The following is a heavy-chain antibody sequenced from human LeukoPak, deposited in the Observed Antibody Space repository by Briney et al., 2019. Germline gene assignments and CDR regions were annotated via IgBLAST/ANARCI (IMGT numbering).Heavy chain of an antibody. CDR3: ARGLTAMVLPFDY. CDR1: GVSISSYY. J-gene: IGHJ4*02. D-gene: IGHD5-18*01. V-gene: IGHV4-59*01. Sequence: SETLSLTCTVSGVSISSYYWSWIRQPPGKGLEWIGYIYYSGSTNYNPSLKSRVTISVDTSKNQFSLKLSSVTAADTAVYYCARGLTAMVLPFDYWGQGTLVTVSS. CDR2: IYYSGST.